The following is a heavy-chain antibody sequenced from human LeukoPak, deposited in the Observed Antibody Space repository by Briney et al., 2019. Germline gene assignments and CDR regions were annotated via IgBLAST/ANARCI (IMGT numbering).Heavy chain of an antibody. CDR3: ARWGGITSGYGFDI. CDR2: ITSSSSTI. CDR1: GFTFSSYS. J-gene: IGHJ3*02. Sequence: GGSLRLSCAASGFTFSSYSMNGVRQAPGKGLEWVSYITSSSSTINYADSVKGRFTISRDNARNSLYLKMNSLRAEDTAVYFCARWGGITSGYGFDIWGQGTMVTVSS. V-gene: IGHV3-48*01. D-gene: IGHD2-2*01.